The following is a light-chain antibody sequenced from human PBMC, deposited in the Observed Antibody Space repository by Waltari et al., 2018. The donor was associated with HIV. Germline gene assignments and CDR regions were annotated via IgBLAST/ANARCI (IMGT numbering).Light chain of an antibody. V-gene: IGLV2-8*01. CDR3: VSYAGSNTVI. J-gene: IGLJ2*01. CDR1: SSDIGGYNY. CDR2: DVT. Sequence: QSALTQPPSASGSPGPSVTISCTGTSSDIGGYNYVSWYQQHPGKAPKLIIYDVTKRPSGLPNRFSGSKSGNTASLTVSGLQAEDEADYYCVSYAGSNTVIFGGGTKLTVL.